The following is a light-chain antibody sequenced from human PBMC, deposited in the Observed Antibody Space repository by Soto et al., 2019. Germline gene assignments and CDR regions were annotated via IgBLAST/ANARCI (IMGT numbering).Light chain of an antibody. CDR1: SSDVGSYNL. CDR3: CSYAGTTASRV. Sequence: QSALTQPASVSGSPGQSITISCTGTSSDVGSYNLVSWYQQHPGKAPKLMIYEGSKRPSGVSNRFSGSKSGNTASLTISGLQAEDEADYYCCSYAGTTASRVFGGGTTVTVL. J-gene: IGLJ2*01. V-gene: IGLV2-23*01. CDR2: EGS.